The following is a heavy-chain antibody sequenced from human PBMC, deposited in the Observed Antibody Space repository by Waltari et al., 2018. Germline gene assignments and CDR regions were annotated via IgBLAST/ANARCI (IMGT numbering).Heavy chain of an antibody. CDR3: AREGVVVTVTLDY. CDR1: RFTFSSYD. CDR2: ISSDSSTI. Sequence: EVQLVESGGGLVQPGGSLRLSCGASRFTFSSYDMPWVRQAPGKVLEWVSSISSDSSTIYYADSVKGRFTISRDNAKNSLYLQMNSLRAEDTAVYYCAREGVVVTVTLDYWGQGTLVTVSS. D-gene: IGHD2-21*02. V-gene: IGHV3-48*04. J-gene: IGHJ4*02.